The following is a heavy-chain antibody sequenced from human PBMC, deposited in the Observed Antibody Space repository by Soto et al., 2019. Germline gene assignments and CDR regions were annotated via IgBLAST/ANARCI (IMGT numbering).Heavy chain of an antibody. J-gene: IGHJ4*02. CDR1: GGSISSSSYY. D-gene: IGHD3-22*01. CDR3: ARQAYYYDSSAYYSGYFDY. Sequence: KASETLSLTCTVSGGSISSSSYYWGWIRQPPGKGLGWIGSIYYSGSTYYNPSLKSRVTISVDTSKNQFSLKLSSVTAADTAVYYCARQAYYYDSSAYYSGYFDYWGQGTLVTVSS. CDR2: IYYSGST. V-gene: IGHV4-39*01.